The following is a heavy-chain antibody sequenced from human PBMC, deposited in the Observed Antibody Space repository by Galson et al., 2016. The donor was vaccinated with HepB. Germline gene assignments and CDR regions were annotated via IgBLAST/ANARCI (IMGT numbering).Heavy chain of an antibody. CDR2: ISDSGRDT. J-gene: IGHJ5*02. CDR1: GFAFDIHA. CDR3: PREKKPRSSGYLNWFDP. V-gene: IGHV3-23*01. Sequence: SLRLSCAASGFAFDIHALIWVRQAPGKGLEWVSGISDSGRDTYYADSVKGRFTISRDNSKNTLYLQMSSLTADDTAVYYCPREKKPRSSGYLNWFDPWGQGTLVTVSS. D-gene: IGHD3-22*01.